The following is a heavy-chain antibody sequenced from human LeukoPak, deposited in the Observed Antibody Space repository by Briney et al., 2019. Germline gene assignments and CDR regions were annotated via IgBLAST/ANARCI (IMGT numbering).Heavy chain of an antibody. J-gene: IGHJ4*02. D-gene: IGHD3-10*01. V-gene: IGHV1-18*01. CDR3: ARDQDSLVRGVIGY. CDR2: IGPYNGNT. CDR1: GYTFTSYG. Sequence: EASVKVSCKASGYTFTSYGISWVGQAPGQGLDGMGWIGPYNGNTNYVHNLHGRVTLTTDTSTRAAYMELGSLGSDDTAVYYCARDQDSLVRGVIGYWGQGTLVTVSS.